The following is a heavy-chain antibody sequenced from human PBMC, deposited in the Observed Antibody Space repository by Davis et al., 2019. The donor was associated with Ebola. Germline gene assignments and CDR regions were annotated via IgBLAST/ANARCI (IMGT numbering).Heavy chain of an antibody. J-gene: IGHJ6*02. V-gene: IGHV3-9*01. CDR2: ISWNSGSI. D-gene: IGHD3-3*01. Sequence: PGGSLRLSCAASGFTFDDYAMHWVRQAPGKGLEWVSGISWNSGSIGYADSVKGRFTISRDNAKNSLYLQMNSLRAEDTAVYYCAREQYYEKKQTTTYYGMDVWGQGTTVTVSS. CDR1: GFTFDDYA. CDR3: AREQYYEKKQTTTYYGMDV.